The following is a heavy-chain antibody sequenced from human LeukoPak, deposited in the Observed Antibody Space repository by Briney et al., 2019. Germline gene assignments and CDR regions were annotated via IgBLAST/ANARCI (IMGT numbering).Heavy chain of an antibody. D-gene: IGHD3-22*01. J-gene: IGHJ4*02. CDR2: ISHDGNNK. CDR3: ARVALDRLYYYDSSEVRYFDY. V-gene: IGHV3-30*03. Sequence: PGGSLRLPCAASGFPFSDYGMYWVRQAPGKGLEWLAVISHDGNNKYYADSVKGRITISRDNSMNTLYLQMNSLRAEDTAVYYCARVALDRLYYYDSSEVRYFDYWGQGTLVTVSS. CDR1: GFPFSDYG.